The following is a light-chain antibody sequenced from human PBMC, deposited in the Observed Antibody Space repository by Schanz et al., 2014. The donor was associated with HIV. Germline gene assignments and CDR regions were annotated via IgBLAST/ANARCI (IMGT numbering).Light chain of an antibody. CDR3: QHYGSS. J-gene: IGKJ3*01. CDR1: QTVPTNS. CDR2: GAS. Sequence: EILLTQSPGTLSLSPGERATLSCRASQTVPTNSLAWYQQKPAQAPRLLIHGASNRATGIPDRFSGSGSGTDFTLIITRLEPEDSAVYYCQHYGSSFGPGTKVDIK. V-gene: IGKV3-20*01.